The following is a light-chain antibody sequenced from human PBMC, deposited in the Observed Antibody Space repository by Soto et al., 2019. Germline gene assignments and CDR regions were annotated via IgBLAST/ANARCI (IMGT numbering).Light chain of an antibody. CDR3: QQSHSTPYT. J-gene: IGKJ2*01. CDR1: QSISSTY. CDR2: DAS. Sequence: EIVLTQSPGTLSLSPGERATLSCRASQSISSTYLTWYHQRPGQAPRLLIYDASRRATGIPDRFSGSGSGTDFSLTISRLEPEDLATYYCQQSHSTPYTFGQGTKLEI. V-gene: IGKV3D-20*02.